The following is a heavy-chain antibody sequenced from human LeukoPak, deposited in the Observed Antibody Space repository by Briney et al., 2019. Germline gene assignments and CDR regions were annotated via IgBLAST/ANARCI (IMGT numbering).Heavy chain of an antibody. CDR1: GFTSGNYA. CDR3: ATIGDRRSGELYRIDY. D-gene: IGHD1-26*01. CDR2: VSYDGSNK. J-gene: IGHJ4*02. V-gene: IGHV3-30-3*01. Sequence: GRSLRLSCAAPGFTSGNYAMHWVRQAPGKGLEWVAVVSYDGSNKYYADSVKGRFTISRDNSKNTLYLQMNSLRAEDAAVYYCATIGDRRSGELYRIDYWGQGTLVTVSS.